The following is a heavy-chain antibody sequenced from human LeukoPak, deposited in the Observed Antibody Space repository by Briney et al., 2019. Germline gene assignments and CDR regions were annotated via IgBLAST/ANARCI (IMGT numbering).Heavy chain of an antibody. CDR1: GFTFSGYG. CDR3: ARDRHCVNGLCHNSPGMDV. J-gene: IGHJ6*02. CDR2: IWFDGKNE. Sequence: GGSLRLSCAASGFTFSGYGMHWVRLAPGKGLEWVADIWFDGKNEHFAASVKGRFTISRDNSKKTMYLQINSLRAEDTAVYYCARDRHCVNGLCHNSPGMDVWGRGTTVTASS. D-gene: IGHD2-8*01. V-gene: IGHV3-33*01.